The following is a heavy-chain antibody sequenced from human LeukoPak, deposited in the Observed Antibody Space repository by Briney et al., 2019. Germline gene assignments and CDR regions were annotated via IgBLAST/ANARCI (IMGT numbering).Heavy chain of an antibody. V-gene: IGHV3-21*01. CDR1: GFTFSSYS. J-gene: IGHJ4*02. CDR2: ISSSSGYI. D-gene: IGHD4-17*01. Sequence: PGGSLRLSCAASGFTFSSYSMNWVRQAPGKGLEWVSSISSSSGYIYYADSVKGRFTISRDNAKNSLYLQMNSLRAEDTAVYYCARHDYGDYVPDYWGQGTLVTVSS. CDR3: ARHDYGDYVPDY.